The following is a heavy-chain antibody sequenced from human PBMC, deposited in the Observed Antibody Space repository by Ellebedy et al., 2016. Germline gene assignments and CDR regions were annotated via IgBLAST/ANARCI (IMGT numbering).Heavy chain of an antibody. CDR3: ARGTSTVTTYYGMDV. Sequence: SETLSLTCTVSGGSISSGGYYWSWIRQPPGKGLEWIGHIYYSGSTNYNPSLKSRVTISVDTAKNQFSLKLSSVTAADTAVYYCARGTSTVTTYYGMDVWGQGTTVTVSS. V-gene: IGHV4-61*08. CDR2: IYYSGST. CDR1: GGSISSGGYY. D-gene: IGHD4-17*01. J-gene: IGHJ6*02.